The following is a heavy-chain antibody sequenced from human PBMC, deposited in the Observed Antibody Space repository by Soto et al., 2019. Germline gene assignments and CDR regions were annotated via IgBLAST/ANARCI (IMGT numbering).Heavy chain of an antibody. Sequence: SETLSLTCTVSGGSISSGGYYWSWIRQHPGKGLEWIGYIYYSGSTYYNPSLKSRVTISVDTSKNQFSLKLSSVTAADTAVYYCARANYGGNSFHAFDYYYGMDVWGQGTTVTVSS. CDR1: GGSISSGGYY. CDR2: IYYSGST. D-gene: IGHD4-17*01. V-gene: IGHV4-31*03. J-gene: IGHJ6*02. CDR3: ARANYGGNSFHAFDYYYGMDV.